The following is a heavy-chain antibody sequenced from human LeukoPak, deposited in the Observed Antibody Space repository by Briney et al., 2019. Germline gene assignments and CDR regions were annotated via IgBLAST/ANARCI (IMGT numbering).Heavy chain of an antibody. CDR1: GFTFDDYG. Sequence: GGSLRLSCATYGFTFDDYGMSWVRQAPGKGLEWVSGINWNGGSTGYADSVKGRFTISRDNAKNSLYLQMNSLRAEDTALYYCARSAGGAAAGDFDYWGQGTLVTVSS. CDR3: ARSAGGAAAGDFDY. D-gene: IGHD6-13*01. J-gene: IGHJ4*02. CDR2: INWNGGST. V-gene: IGHV3-20*04.